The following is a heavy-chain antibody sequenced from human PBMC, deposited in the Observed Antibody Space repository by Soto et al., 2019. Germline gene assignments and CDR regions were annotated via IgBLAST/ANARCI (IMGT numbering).Heavy chain of an antibody. V-gene: IGHV5-10-1*01. D-gene: IGHD6-13*01. J-gene: IGHJ6*02. CDR2: IDPSDSYT. Sequence: GESLKISCKGSGYSFTSYWISWVRQMPGKGLGWMGRIDPSDSYTNYSPSFQGHVTISADKSISTAYLQWSSLKASDTAMYYCATQQQLVPYYYYYGMDVWGQGTTVTVSS. CDR3: ATQQQLVPYYYYYGMDV. CDR1: GYSFTSYW.